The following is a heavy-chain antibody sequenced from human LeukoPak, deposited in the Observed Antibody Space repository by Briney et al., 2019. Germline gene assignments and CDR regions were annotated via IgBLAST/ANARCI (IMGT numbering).Heavy chain of an antibody. V-gene: IGHV5-51*01. CDR1: GYSFTSYW. CDR2: IYPGDSDT. D-gene: IGHD2-15*01. CDR3: ARVGPPDRYCSGGSCYSPPFDY. Sequence: GEPLKISCKGSGYSFTSYWIGWVRQIPGKGLEWMGIIYPGDSDTRYSPSFQGQVTISADKSISTAYLQWSSLKASDTAMYYCARVGPPDRYCSGGSCYSPPFDYWGQGTQVTVSS. J-gene: IGHJ4*02.